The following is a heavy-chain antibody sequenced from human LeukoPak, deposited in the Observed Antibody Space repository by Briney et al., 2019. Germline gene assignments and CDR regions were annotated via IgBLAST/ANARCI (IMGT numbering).Heavy chain of an antibody. CDR3: ARDSFDY. J-gene: IGHJ4*02. Sequence: ASVKVSCKASGYPFTGYYIHWVRQAPGQRLEWMGWINPNSGGTNYAQKFQGRVTMTRDTSISTAYMELSRLRSDDTAVYYCARDSFDYWGQGTLVTVSS. CDR1: GYPFTGYY. CDR2: INPNSGGT. V-gene: IGHV1-2*02.